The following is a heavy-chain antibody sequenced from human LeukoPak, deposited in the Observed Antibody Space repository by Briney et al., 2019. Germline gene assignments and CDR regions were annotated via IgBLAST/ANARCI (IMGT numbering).Heavy chain of an antibody. J-gene: IGHJ4*02. CDR2: IYYSGST. CDR3: ARHLGGYNYGPKEFEY. D-gene: IGHD1-1*01. Sequence: SETLSLTCTVSGGSISSGSYYWDWMRQPPGKGLEWIGSIYYSGSTYYNPSLKSRITISVDTSMNQFSLILSPVTAADTAVYYCARHLGGYNYGPKEFEYWGQGTLVTVSS. CDR1: GGSISSGSYY. V-gene: IGHV4-39*01.